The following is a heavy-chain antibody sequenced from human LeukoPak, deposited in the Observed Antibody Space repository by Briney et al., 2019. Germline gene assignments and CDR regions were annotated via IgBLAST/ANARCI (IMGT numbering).Heavy chain of an antibody. CDR3: AELGITMIGGV. V-gene: IGHV3-7*01. D-gene: IGHD3-10*02. CDR2: IKQDGSEK. J-gene: IGHJ6*04. CDR1: GFTFSSYW. Sequence: GGSLRLSCAASGFTFSSYWMSWVRQAPGKGLEWVANIKQDGSEKKYVDSVKGRFTISRDNAKKSLSLQMNSLRAEDTAVYYCAELGITMIGGVWGKGTTVTISS.